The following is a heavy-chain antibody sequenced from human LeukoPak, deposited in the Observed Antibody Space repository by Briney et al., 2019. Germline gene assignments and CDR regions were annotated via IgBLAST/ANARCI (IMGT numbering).Heavy chain of an antibody. D-gene: IGHD2-21*02. CDR1: GFTFSNDF. Sequence: GGSLRVSCAASGFTFSNDFMHCVRQAPGKGLEWVADIASDGSHTFYVESVKGRFTISRDNSKNTLYLQMNSLRAEDTAVYFCARERQDTVIHSGAFDIWGQGTMVTVSS. J-gene: IGHJ3*02. CDR3: ARERQDTVIHSGAFDI. V-gene: IGHV3-30*04. CDR2: IASDGSHT.